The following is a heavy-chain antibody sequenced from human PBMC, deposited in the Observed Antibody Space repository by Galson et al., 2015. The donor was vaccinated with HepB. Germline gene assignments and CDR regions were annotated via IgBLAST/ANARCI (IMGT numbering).Heavy chain of an antibody. Sequence: SLRLSCAASGFSFSSYSMNWVRQAPGKGLEWVSSISSSSGYIYNADSVRGRFTIFRDNTKNSLYLQMNGLRAEDTAVYYCAREAGIVATISDPDYYYYYIDVWGKGTPVTVS. CDR1: GFSFSSYS. D-gene: IGHD5-12*01. CDR3: AREAGIVATISDPDYYYYYIDV. CDR2: ISSSSGYI. V-gene: IGHV3-21*01. J-gene: IGHJ6*03.